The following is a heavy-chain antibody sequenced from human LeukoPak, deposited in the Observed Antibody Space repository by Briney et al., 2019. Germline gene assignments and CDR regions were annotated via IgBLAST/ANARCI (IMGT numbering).Heavy chain of an antibody. J-gene: IGHJ5*02. D-gene: IGHD6-19*01. CDR3: AKCSTSAYTTGWCNWIDP. V-gene: IGHV3-23*01. CDR1: GFTSTSDA. CDR2: TVSRGTT. Sequence: GGSLRLSCVASGFTSTSDAMNWVRQAPGKGLEWVSSTVSRGTTQYADSVKGRFTVSRDTSKNTLYLQMNSLRADDTAVYYCAKCSTSAYTTGWCNWIDPWGQGTLVTVSS.